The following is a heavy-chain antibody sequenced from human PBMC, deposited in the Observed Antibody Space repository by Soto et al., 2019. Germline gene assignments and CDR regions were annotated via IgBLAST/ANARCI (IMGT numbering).Heavy chain of an antibody. CDR1: GGSISSGDYY. V-gene: IGHV4-30-4*01. CDR2: IYYSGST. J-gene: IGHJ4*02. Sequence: SETLSLTCTVSGGSISSGDYYWSWIRQPPGKGLEWIGYIYYSGSTYYNPSLKSRVTISVDTSQNQFSVKLSSVTAADTAVYYCARVGRHYDSSGYYSYYFDYWGRGTLVTVSS. D-gene: IGHD3-22*01. CDR3: ARVGRHYDSSGYYSYYFDY.